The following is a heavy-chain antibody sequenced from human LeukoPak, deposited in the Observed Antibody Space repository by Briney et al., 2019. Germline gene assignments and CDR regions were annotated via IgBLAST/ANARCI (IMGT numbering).Heavy chain of an antibody. CDR3: AREDCSGGDCTSFDY. CDR1: GVTFSGYY. CDR2: INPGGST. Sequence: PSETLSLTCAVYGVTFSGYYWSWLRQSPGKGLEWIGEINPGGSTNYNPSLESRVIISVDTSKNQFSLKMDSVRAADTAVYYCAREDCSGGDCTSFDYWGQGTLVTVSS. J-gene: IGHJ4*02. D-gene: IGHD2-15*01. V-gene: IGHV4-34*01.